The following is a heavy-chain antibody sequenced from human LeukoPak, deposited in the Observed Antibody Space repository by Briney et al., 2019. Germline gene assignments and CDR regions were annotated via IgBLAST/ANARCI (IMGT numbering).Heavy chain of an antibody. J-gene: IGHJ4*02. CDR2: ISTSGSTM. CDR3: ARGAYYFDY. Sequence: GGSLRLSCAASGFTFSSYEMNWVRQAPGKGLEWVSYISTSGSTMYYADSVKGRFTISRDNAKKSLYLQMNSLRAEDTAVYYCARGAYYFDYWGQGTLVTVSS. CDR1: GFTFSSYE. V-gene: IGHV3-48*03.